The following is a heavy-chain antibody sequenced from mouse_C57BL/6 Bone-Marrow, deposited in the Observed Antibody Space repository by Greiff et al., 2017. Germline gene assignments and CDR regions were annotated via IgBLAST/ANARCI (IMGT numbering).Heavy chain of an antibody. CDR2: INPNTGGT. V-gene: IGHV1-26*01. CDR3: ARDDGYYGWFAY. J-gene: IGHJ3*01. CDR1: GYTFTDYY. Sequence: VQLQQSGPELVKPGASVKISCKASGYTFTDYYMNWVKQSHGKSLEWIGDINPNTGGTSYNQKFKGKATLTVDKSSSTAYLELRSLTSEDSAVYYCARDDGYYGWFAYWGQGTLVTVSA. D-gene: IGHD2-3*01.